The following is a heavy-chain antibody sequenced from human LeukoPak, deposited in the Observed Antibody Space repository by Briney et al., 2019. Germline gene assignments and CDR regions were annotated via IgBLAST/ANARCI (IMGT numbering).Heavy chain of an antibody. J-gene: IGHJ4*02. CDR3: ARVGIYGSDYFDY. V-gene: IGHV4-59*01. CDR1: GGSISSYY. D-gene: IGHD3-10*01. Sequence: SETLSLTCTVSGGSISSYYWSWIRQPPGKGLEWIGYIYYSGSTNYNPSLKSRVTISVDTSKNQFSLKLSSVTAADTAVYYCARVGIYGSDYFDYWGRGTLVTVSS. CDR2: IYYSGST.